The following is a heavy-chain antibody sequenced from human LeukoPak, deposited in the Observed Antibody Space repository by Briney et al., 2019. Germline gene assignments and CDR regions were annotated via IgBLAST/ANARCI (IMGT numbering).Heavy chain of an antibody. D-gene: IGHD3-10*01. CDR1: GYSFTSYW. V-gene: IGHV5-51*01. Sequence: GESLKISCKGSGYSFTSYWIGWVRQLPGKGLEWMGIIYPGDSDTRYSPSFQGQVTISADKSISTAYLQWSSLKASDTATYYCARAITMVRGVITHLGYWGQGTLVTVSS. CDR3: ARAITMVRGVITHLGY. CDR2: IYPGDSDT. J-gene: IGHJ4*02.